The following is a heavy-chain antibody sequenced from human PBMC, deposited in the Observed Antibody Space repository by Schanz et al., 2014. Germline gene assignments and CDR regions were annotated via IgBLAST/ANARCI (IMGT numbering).Heavy chain of an antibody. CDR1: GGSISSNNW. V-gene: IGHV4-4*02. CDR2: IYQSGKT. Sequence: QVQLQESGPGLVKPSGTLSLTCTVSGGSISSNNWWTWVRQPPGKGLEWIGEIYQSGKTTYDPSLKSRLPVSMDTSSHHFSLRLTSVTAADTAVYFCAGRPVRARSGGLDSWGQGTLVTVSS. CDR3: AGRPVRARSGGLDS. J-gene: IGHJ4*02. D-gene: IGHD6-19*01.